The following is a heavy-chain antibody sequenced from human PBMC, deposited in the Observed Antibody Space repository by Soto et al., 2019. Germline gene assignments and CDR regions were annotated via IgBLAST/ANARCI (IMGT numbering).Heavy chain of an antibody. V-gene: IGHV1-69*01. CDR2: LIPVFGSP. Sequence: QVQLVQSGAEVKKPGSSVTVSCKTSGGTFSKDAINWVRQAPGQGVEWMGLLIPVFGSPIYAQKFQGRITRPADECTSTAFMDLSSLRSEDTAVYYCTRVLGYTFEPGKTRYSAMDVWGQGTTVSVSS. J-gene: IGHJ6*02. CDR1: GGTFSKDA. D-gene: IGHD5-18*01. CDR3: TRVLGYTFEPGKTRYSAMDV.